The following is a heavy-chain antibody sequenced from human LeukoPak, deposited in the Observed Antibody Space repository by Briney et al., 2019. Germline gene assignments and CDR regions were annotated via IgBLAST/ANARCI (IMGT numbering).Heavy chain of an antibody. J-gene: IGHJ6*03. CDR1: GFTFSDYY. D-gene: IGHD2-21*02. Sequence: GGSLRLSCAASGFTFSDYYMSWIRQAPGKGLEWVSYISSSGSTIYYADSVKGRFTISRDNAKNSLYLQMNSLRAEDTAVYYCAKDVAYCGGDCVRLVYYYMDVWGKGTTVTVSS. CDR3: AKDVAYCGGDCVRLVYYYMDV. CDR2: ISSSGSTI. V-gene: IGHV3-11*01.